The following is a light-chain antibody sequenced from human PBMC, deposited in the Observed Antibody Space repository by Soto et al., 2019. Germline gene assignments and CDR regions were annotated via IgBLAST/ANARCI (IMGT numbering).Light chain of an antibody. Sequence: EIVFTQSPRPQSLSPGEIATLSSIASSRGRSSYLAWYQQKPGKAPRLLIYGASTRATGIPDRFSGGGSGTDFTLTISSLEPEDFAVYFCHQYSDSPQTFGQGTKVDIK. J-gene: IGKJ1*01. CDR1: SRGRSSY. CDR3: HQYSDSPQT. V-gene: IGKV3-20*01. CDR2: GAS.